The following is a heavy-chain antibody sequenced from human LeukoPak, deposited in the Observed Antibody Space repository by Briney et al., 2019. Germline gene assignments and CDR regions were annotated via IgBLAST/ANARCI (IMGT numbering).Heavy chain of an antibody. V-gene: IGHV1-3*01. J-gene: IGHJ4*02. Sequence: ASVNLSCKASGYTFTNYALHWVRQAPGQRLEWMGWIKVGNGDTKYSQNFQGRITITTDTSASTADMDLSSLRSEDTAMYYCARDSGSGYYDYWGQGALVTVSS. CDR1: GYTFTNYA. D-gene: IGHD3-22*01. CDR3: ARDSGSGYYDY. CDR2: IKVGNGDT.